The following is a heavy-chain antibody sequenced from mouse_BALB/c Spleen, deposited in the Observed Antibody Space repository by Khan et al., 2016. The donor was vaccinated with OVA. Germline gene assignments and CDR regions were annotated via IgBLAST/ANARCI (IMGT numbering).Heavy chain of an antibody. Sequence: QVQLKESGPGLAAPSQSLSITCTISGFSLTTYGVHWVRQPPGKGLEWLVVIWNDGTTNYNSALKSRLTITKDDSQRQVFLKMNSLQTDNAAIYFGARQPYEHYNIMDFWGQGTSVTVSS. CDR3: ARQPYEHYNIMDF. J-gene: IGHJ4*01. CDR2: IWNDGTT. V-gene: IGHV2-6-1*01. D-gene: IGHD1-1*01. CDR1: GFSLTTYG.